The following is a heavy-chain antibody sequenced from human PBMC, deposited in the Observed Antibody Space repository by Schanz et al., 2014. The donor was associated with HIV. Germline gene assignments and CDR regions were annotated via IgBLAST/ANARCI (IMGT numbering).Heavy chain of an antibody. CDR3: SRGVKWEGLMDV. D-gene: IGHD1-26*01. V-gene: IGHV1-8*02. CDR2: MNPATGNS. Sequence: QAQLVQSGAEVKKSGASVRVSCKSSGYKFIDHDIHWVRHVIGQGLQWMGWMNPATGNSDLDQKFQVRVTMTRDTSIGTAYMELISLTSDDSAVYYCSRGVKWEGLMDVWGQGTTVTVSS. CDR1: GYKFIDHD. J-gene: IGHJ6*02.